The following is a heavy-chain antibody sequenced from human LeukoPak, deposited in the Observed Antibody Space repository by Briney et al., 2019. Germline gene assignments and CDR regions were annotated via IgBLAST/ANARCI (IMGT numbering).Heavy chain of an antibody. CDR2: IIPIFGTA. CDR3: ARGNKVLRFLEWFY. Sequence: SVKVSCKASGGTFSSYAISWVRQAPGQGLEWMGGIIPIFGTANYAQKFQGRVTITADESTSTAYMELSSLRSEDTAVYYCARGNKVLRFLEWFYWGQGTLVTVSS. D-gene: IGHD3-3*01. J-gene: IGHJ4*02. V-gene: IGHV1-69*01. CDR1: GGTFSSYA.